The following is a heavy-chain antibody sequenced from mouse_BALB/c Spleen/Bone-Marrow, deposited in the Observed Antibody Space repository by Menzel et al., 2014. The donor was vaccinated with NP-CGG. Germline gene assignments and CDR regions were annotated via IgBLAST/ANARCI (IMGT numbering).Heavy chain of an antibody. D-gene: IGHD2-4*01. CDR3: ARDDYDDQYYFDY. Sequence: VQGVESGGGLVKPGGSLKLSCAASGFTFSSYAMSWVRQTPEKRLEWVASISSGGSTYYPDSVKGRFTISRDNARNILYLQMSSLRSEDTAMYYCARDDYDDQYYFDYWGQGTTLTVSS. CDR1: GFTFSSYA. CDR2: ISSGGST. J-gene: IGHJ2*01. V-gene: IGHV5-6-5*01.